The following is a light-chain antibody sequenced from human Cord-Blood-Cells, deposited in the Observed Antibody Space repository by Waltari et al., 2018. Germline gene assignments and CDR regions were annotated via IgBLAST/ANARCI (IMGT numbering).Light chain of an antibody. CDR1: PSVLYSSHNKNY. J-gene: IGKJ2*03. Sequence: AMTRFTECLPASTVETATINCRSRPSVLYSSHNKNYLAWYQQKPGQPPKLLIYWASTRESGVPDRFSGSGSGTDFALTISSMQAEDVAVYYCQQYYSTPYSFGQGTKLEIK. V-gene: IGKV4-1*01. CDR2: WAS. CDR3: QQYYSTPYS.